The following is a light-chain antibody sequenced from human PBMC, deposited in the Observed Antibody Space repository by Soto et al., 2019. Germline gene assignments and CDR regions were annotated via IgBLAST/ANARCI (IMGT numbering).Light chain of an antibody. J-gene: IGKJ5*01. V-gene: IGKV4-1*01. CDR3: QQYDNLPIT. CDR2: DAS. CDR1: QSVLYSSNNKNH. Sequence: DIVMTQSPDSLAVSLGERATINCKSSQSVLYSSNNKNHLAWYQQKPGKAPKLLISDASPLETGVPSRFSGSRFGTDFTFTISSLQPEDIATYYCQQYDNLPITFGQGTRLEI.